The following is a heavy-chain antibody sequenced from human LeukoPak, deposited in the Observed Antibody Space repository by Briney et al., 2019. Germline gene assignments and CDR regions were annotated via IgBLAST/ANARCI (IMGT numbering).Heavy chain of an antibody. V-gene: IGHV1-46*01. Sequence: ASVKVSCKASGYTFTSYYMHWVRQAPGQGLEWMGIINPSGGSTSYAQKFRGRVTMTRDTSTSTVYMELSSLRSEDTAVYYCARDPQLVRAFDIWGQGTMVTVSS. CDR3: ARDPQLVRAFDI. J-gene: IGHJ3*02. D-gene: IGHD6-13*01. CDR2: INPSGGST. CDR1: GYTFTSYY.